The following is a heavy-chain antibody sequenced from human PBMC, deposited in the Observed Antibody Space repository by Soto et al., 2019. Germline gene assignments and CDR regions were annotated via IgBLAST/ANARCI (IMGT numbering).Heavy chain of an antibody. Sequence: QVQLVQSGAEVKMPGSSVRVSCKASGGSFSKYGISWVRQAPGQGLEWMGGIIPMFGIGNYAEKFLGRDTITADESARASLVELRGLTAEDTAVYVCPRGYRENYCYDMDVLGEGTTVTVSS. CDR3: PRGYRENYCYDMDV. CDR2: IIPMFGIG. V-gene: IGHV1-69*01. D-gene: IGHD3-16*02. CDR1: GGSFSKYG. J-gene: IGHJ6*02.